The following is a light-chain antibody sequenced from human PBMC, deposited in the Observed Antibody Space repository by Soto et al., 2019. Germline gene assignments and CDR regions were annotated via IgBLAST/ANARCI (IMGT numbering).Light chain of an antibody. CDR2: DAS. CDR1: QTVNAW. CDR3: QQYNSYPWT. Sequence: IQMTQSPSTLSASLGDRVTITCRASQTVNAWLAWYQHKPGKAPKPLIYDASSLESGVPARFSGSGSGTEFTLTISSLQPDDFATYYCQQYNSYPWTFGQGTKVDIK. J-gene: IGKJ1*01. V-gene: IGKV1-5*01.